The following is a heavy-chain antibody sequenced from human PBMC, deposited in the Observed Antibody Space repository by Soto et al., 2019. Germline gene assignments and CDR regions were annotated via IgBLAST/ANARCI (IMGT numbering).Heavy chain of an antibody. CDR2: IYYSGST. J-gene: IGHJ4*02. Sequence: PSETLSLTCTVSGGSISSYYWSWIRQPPGKGLEWIGYIYYSGSTNYNPSLKSRVTISVDTSKNQFSLKLSSVTAADTAVYYCARVQGVCTNGVCYFDYWGQGTLVTVS. V-gene: IGHV4-59*01. D-gene: IGHD2-8*01. CDR3: ARVQGVCTNGVCYFDY. CDR1: GGSISSYY.